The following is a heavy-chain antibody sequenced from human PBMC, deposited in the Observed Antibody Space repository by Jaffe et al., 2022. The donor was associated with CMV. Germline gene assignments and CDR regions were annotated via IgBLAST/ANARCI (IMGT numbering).Heavy chain of an antibody. D-gene: IGHD3-22*01. Sequence: EVQLVESGGGLVKPGGSLRLSCAASGFSFSNAWMTWVRQAPGRGLEWVGRMKNKGDGGTTDYGAHVQGRFTISRDDSKKMLYLEMNNLRSEDTAIYYCITDRDRDSSGYYYEPYRYWGQGTLVTVSS. CDR2: MKNKGDGGTT. J-gene: IGHJ4*02. CDR3: ITDRDRDSSGYYYEPYRY. V-gene: IGHV3-15*01. CDR1: GFSFSNAW.